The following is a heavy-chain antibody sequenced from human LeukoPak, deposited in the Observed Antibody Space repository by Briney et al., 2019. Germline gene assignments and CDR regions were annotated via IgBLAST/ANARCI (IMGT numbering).Heavy chain of an antibody. J-gene: IGHJ6*03. D-gene: IGHD3-3*01. CDR1: GFTLSSYW. CDR3: ARDSKLRFLFYYMDV. V-gene: IGHV3-74*01. CDR2: INTEGSST. Sequence: GGSLRLSCVASGFTLSSYWMHWVRQAPGRGLVWVSRINTEGSSTNYADSVKGRFTISRDNAKNTLYLQMNSLRAEDTAVYYCARDSKLRFLFYYMDVWGKGTTVTVSS.